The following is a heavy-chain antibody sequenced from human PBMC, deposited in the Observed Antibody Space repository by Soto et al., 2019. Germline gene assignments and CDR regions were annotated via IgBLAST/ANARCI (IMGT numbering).Heavy chain of an antibody. V-gene: IGHV2-5*02. D-gene: IGHD6-19*01. Sequence: ITLKESGPTLVKPTPTLTLTCTFSGFSLSTHAVVVGWIRQPPGKALEWLALIYWDDDKRYSTSLKSRLTITKDTSKNQVVLTMTNVDPVDTATYYCAHIMAVDGIDPFDFWGQGTMVTVSS. CDR2: IYWDDDK. J-gene: IGHJ3*01. CDR1: GFSLSTHAVV. CDR3: AHIMAVDGIDPFDF.